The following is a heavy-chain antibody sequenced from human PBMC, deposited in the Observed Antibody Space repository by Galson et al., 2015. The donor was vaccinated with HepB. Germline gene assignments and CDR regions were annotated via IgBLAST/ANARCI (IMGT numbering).Heavy chain of an antibody. D-gene: IGHD3-10*01. CDR1: GFTFSSYS. V-gene: IGHV3-21*01. CDR2: ISSSSSYI. Sequence: SLRLSCAASGFTFSSYSMNWVRQAPGKGLEWVSSISSSSSYIYYADSVKGRFTISRDNAKNSLYLQMNSLRAEDTAVYYCARGMAEYYYGSGGEGGYYYGMDVWGQGTTVTVSS. CDR3: ARGMAEYYYGSGGEGGYYYGMDV. J-gene: IGHJ6*02.